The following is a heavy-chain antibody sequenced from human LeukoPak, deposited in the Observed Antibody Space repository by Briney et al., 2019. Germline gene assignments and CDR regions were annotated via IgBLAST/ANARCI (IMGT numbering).Heavy chain of an antibody. D-gene: IGHD1-14*01. Sequence: PGRSLRLSCAASGFTFSSYGMHWVRQAPGKGLEWVAVISYDGSNKYYADSVKGRFTISRDNSKNTLYLQMNSLRAEDTAVYYCAKEGHHGAFDIWGQGTMVTVSS. CDR2: ISYDGSNK. CDR1: GFTFSSYG. V-gene: IGHV3-30*18. J-gene: IGHJ3*02. CDR3: AKEGHHGAFDI.